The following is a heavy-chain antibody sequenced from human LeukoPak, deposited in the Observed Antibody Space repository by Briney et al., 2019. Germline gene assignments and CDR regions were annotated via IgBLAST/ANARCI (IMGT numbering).Heavy chain of an antibody. D-gene: IGHD3-22*01. CDR3: ARDGWSSGLHYMDV. V-gene: IGHV3-23*01. CDR1: GFTFSHHG. CDR2: VGPSGART. Sequence: PGGSLRLSCAASGFTFSHHGMNWVRQAPGKGLEWVSGVGPSGARTYYADSVKGRFTISRDNAKNSLYLQMNSLRAEDTAVYYCARDGWSSGLHYMDVWGKGTTVTVSS. J-gene: IGHJ6*03.